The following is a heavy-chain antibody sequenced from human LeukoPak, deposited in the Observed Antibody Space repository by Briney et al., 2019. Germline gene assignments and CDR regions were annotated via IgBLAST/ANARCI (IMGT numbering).Heavy chain of an antibody. D-gene: IGHD2-21*02. CDR1: GGSISSGSYY. Sequence: SSQTLSLTCTVSGGSISSGSYYWSWIRQPAGKGLEWIGRIYTSGSTNYNPSLKSRVTISVDTSNNQFSLKLSSVTAADTAVYYCARVAYCGGDCYYGYFQHWGQGTLVTVSS. J-gene: IGHJ1*01. CDR2: IYTSGST. CDR3: ARVAYCGGDCYYGYFQH. V-gene: IGHV4-61*02.